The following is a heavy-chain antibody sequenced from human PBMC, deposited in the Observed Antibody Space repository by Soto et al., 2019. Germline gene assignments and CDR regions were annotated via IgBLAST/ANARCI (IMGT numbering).Heavy chain of an antibody. V-gene: IGHV4-39*01. CDR2: LYYSGST. J-gene: IGHJ5*02. Sequence: SETLSLTCTVSGGSISSSSYYWGWIRQPPGKGLEWIGSLYYSGSTYYNPSLKSRVTISVDTSKNQFSLKLSSVTAADTAVYYCARQQWGSYSSDNWFDPWGQGTLVTVYS. CDR3: ARQQWGSYSSDNWFDP. D-gene: IGHD6-25*01. CDR1: GGSISSSSYY.